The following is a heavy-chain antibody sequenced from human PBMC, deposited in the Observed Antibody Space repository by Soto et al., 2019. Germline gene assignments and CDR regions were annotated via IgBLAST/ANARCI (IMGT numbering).Heavy chain of an antibody. V-gene: IGHV4-4*02. CDR1: GGSISSSNW. CDR2: IYHGGST. J-gene: IGHJ4*02. Sequence: SETLSLTCAVSGGSISSSNWWSWVRQPPGKGLEWIGEIYHGGSTNYNPSLKSRVTISIDKSKNQFSLKLTSVTAADTAIYYCALGYCSGGSCYFDYWGQGTLVTVSS. D-gene: IGHD2-15*01. CDR3: ALGYCSGGSCYFDY.